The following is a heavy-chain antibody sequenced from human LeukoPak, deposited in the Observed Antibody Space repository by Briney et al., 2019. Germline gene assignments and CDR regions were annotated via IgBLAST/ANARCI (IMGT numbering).Heavy chain of an antibody. CDR1: GDRVSSNSVV. Sequence: LQTPSLTCAISGDRVSSNSVVWNWIRQSPSRGLEWLGMTNVRSKWFNDFAISVKSRITFNPDTSKNQFSLQLNSVTPEDTAGYYCARAAYSSSSCGYWGQGTLVTVSS. D-gene: IGHD6-6*01. CDR2: TNVRSKWFN. V-gene: IGHV6-1*01. J-gene: IGHJ4*02. CDR3: ARAAYSSSSCGY.